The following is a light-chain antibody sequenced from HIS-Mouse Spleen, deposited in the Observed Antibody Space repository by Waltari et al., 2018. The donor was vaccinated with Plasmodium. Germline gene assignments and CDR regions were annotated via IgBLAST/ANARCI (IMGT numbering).Light chain of an antibody. CDR2: DVS. J-gene: IGLJ1*01. CDR3: CSYAGSYTYV. V-gene: IGLV2-11*01. Sequence: SPLTPPRSVSGSPGQSVTISCPVPRSDFGRSHHFSWYHQHPGKAPKRRIYDVSKRPSGVPDRFSGSKSGNTASLTISGLQAEDEADYYCCSYAGSYTYVFGTGTKVTVL. CDR1: RSDFGRSHH.